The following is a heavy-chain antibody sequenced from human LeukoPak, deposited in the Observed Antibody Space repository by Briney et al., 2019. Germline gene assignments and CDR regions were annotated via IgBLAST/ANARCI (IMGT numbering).Heavy chain of an antibody. J-gene: IGHJ4*02. CDR3: ASACSSTSCYEGPRFDY. V-gene: IGHV4-59*01. CDR1: GGSISSYY. CDR2: IYCSGYT. Sequence: SETLSLTCTVSGGSISSYYWSWIRQPPGKGLEWIGYIYCSGYTSYNPSLESRVTIAVDTSKNQFSLKLTSVTAADTAVYFCASACSSTSCYEGPRFDYWGQGTLVTVSS. D-gene: IGHD2-2*01.